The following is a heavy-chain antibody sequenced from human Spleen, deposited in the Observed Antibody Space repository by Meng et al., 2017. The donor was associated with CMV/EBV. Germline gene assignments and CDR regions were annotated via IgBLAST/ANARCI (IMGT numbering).Heavy chain of an antibody. V-gene: IGHV3-21*01. CDR3: ARDFDSSGSYEVDY. Sequence: GESLKISCAASGFTFSSYGMHWVRQAPGKGLEWVSSISSRSNYIYYADSVKGRFTISRDNAKNSLYLQMNSLRAEDTAVYYCARDFDSSGSYEVDYWGQGTLVTVSS. CDR1: GFTFSSYG. D-gene: IGHD3-22*01. CDR2: ISSRSNYI. J-gene: IGHJ4*02.